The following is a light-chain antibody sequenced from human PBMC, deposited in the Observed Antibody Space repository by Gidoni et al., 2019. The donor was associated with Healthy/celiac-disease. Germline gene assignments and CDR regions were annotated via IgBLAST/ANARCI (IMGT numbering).Light chain of an antibody. CDR2: GAS. CDR1: QSVSSSY. J-gene: IGKJ1*01. CDR3: QQYGNAPRT. V-gene: IGKV3-20*01. Sequence: EIVLTQSPGTLSLSPGERATLSCRASQSVSSSYLAWYQQRPTLAPRLLIYGASGRATGIPDRFSGSGSGTDFTFTISRLEPEDFAVYYCQQYGNAPRTFGQGTKVKIK.